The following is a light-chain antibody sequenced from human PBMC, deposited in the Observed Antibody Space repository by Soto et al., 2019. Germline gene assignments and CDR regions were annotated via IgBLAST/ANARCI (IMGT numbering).Light chain of an antibody. CDR3: QQYGSSPGT. J-gene: IGKJ1*01. CDR2: GAS. Sequence: VLTQSPATLSVSPGERSTRSCRSSRSVSSSYLAWYQQKPGQAPRLLIYGASSRATGIPDRFSGSGSGTDFTLTISRLEPEDFAVYYCQQYGSSPGTFGQGTKVDIK. CDR1: RSVSSSY. V-gene: IGKV3-20*01.